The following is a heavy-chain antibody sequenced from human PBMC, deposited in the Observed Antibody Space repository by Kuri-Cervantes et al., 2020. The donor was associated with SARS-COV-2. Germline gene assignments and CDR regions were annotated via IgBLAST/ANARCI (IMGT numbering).Heavy chain of an antibody. J-gene: IGHJ6*03. Sequence: SQTLSLTCAVYGGSLSGSYWSWTRQSPGKRLEWIGEVNHRGSTNYNPSLKSRVTISVDTSSKQFSLHLSSVTAADTAVYYCARAYGFLRYIYYMDVWGRGTTVTVSS. D-gene: IGHD4-17*01. CDR3: ARAYGFLRYIYYMDV. V-gene: IGHV4-34*01. CDR1: GGSLSGSY. CDR2: VNHRGST.